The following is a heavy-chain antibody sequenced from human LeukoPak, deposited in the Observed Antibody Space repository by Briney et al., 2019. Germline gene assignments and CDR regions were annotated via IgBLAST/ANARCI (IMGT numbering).Heavy chain of an antibody. CDR2: IYHSGST. D-gene: IGHD1-1*01. Sequence: SETLSLTCAVSGGSISSSNWGSWVRQPPGKGLEWIGEIYHSGSTNYNPSLKSRVTISVDKSKNQFSLKLSSVTAADTAVYYCARAPGFVTDPFDSWGQGTLVTVSS. J-gene: IGHJ4*02. V-gene: IGHV4-4*02. CDR3: ARAPGFVTDPFDS. CDR1: GGSISSSNW.